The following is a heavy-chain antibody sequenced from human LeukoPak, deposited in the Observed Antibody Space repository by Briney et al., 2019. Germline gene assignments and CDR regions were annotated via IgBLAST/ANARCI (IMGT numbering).Heavy chain of an antibody. Sequence: PGGSLRLSCAASGFTFSSYAMSWVRQAPGKGLEWVSAISGSGGSTYYADSVKGRFTISRDNSKNTLYLQMNSLRAEDTAVYYCEKDPSSGWYEGSLLAYWGQGTLVTVSS. CDR2: ISGSGGST. D-gene: IGHD6-19*01. CDR1: GFTFSSYA. J-gene: IGHJ4*02. V-gene: IGHV3-23*01. CDR3: EKDPSSGWYEGSLLAY.